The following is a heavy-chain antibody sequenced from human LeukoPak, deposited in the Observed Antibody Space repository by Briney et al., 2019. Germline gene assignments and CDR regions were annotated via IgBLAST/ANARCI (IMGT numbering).Heavy chain of an antibody. V-gene: IGHV1-69*02. J-gene: IGHJ4*02. CDR1: GGTFSSYT. D-gene: IGHD3-10*01. CDR2: IIPILGIA. CDR3: ARGITMVRGVIQDY. Sequence: SVKVSCKASGGTFSSYTISWVRQAPGQGLEWMGRIIPILGIANYAQKFQGRVTITADRSTSTAYMQLSSLRSEDTAVYYCARGITMVRGVIQDYWGQGTLVTVSS.